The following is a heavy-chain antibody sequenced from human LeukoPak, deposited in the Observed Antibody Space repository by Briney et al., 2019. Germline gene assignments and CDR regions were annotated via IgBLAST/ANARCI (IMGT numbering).Heavy chain of an antibody. CDR3: VKSERGWIRLGDAFDI. Sequence: GGSLRLSCSASGFTFSSYAMHWVRQPPGKGLEYVSGISSNGGSTYYADSVKGRFTISTDNSKNTLYLQMISMRAEDTAVYYCVKSERGWIRLGDAFDIWGQGTMVTVSS. J-gene: IGHJ3*02. CDR1: GFTFSSYA. CDR2: ISSNGGST. D-gene: IGHD5-12*01. V-gene: IGHV3-64D*06.